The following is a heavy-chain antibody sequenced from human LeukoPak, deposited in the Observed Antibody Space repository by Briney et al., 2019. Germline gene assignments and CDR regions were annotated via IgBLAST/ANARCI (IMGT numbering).Heavy chain of an antibody. Sequence: PGGSLRLSCAASGFTFSDHYMDWVRQAPGKGLEWVSYISSSGSTIYYADSVKGRFTISRDNAKNSLYLQMNSLRAEDTAVYYCAREGRDGYNYGYYYGMDVWGQGTTVTVSS. D-gene: IGHD5-24*01. CDR3: AREGRDGYNYGYYYGMDV. V-gene: IGHV3-11*04. CDR2: ISSSGSTI. J-gene: IGHJ6*02. CDR1: GFTFSDHY.